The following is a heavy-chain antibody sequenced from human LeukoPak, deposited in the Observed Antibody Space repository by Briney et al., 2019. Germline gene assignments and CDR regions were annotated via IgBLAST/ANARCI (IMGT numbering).Heavy chain of an antibody. J-gene: IGHJ6*02. V-gene: IGHV4-34*01. CDR2: INHSGST. CDR1: GGSFSGYY. Sequence: SETLSLTCAVYGGSFSGYYWSWIRQPPGKGLEWIGEINHSGSTNYNPSLKSRVTISVDTSKNQFSLKLSSVTAADTAVYYCARHRYYYYYYGMDVWGQGTTVTVSS. CDR3: ARHRYYYYYYGMDV.